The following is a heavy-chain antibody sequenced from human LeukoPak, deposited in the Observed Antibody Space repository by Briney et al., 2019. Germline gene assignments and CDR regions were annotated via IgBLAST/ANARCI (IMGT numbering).Heavy chain of an antibody. CDR1: GGSISSSNYY. V-gene: IGHV4-39*01. CDR2: IYYSGTT. J-gene: IGHJ3*02. D-gene: IGHD2-2*01. CDR3: ARCVRGIVAVPSI. Sequence: SETLSLTCTVSGGSISSSNYYWAWIRQPPGKGLEWIGSIYYSGTTYYNPSLKSRVTISLDTSKNQFSLKLSSVTAADTAVYYCARCVRGIVAVPSIWGQGTMVTVSS.